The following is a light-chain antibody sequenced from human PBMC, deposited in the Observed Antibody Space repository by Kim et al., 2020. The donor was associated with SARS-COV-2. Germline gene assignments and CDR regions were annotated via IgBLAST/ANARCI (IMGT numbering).Light chain of an antibody. CDR2: RDS. CDR1: NIGSKH. Sequence: SVAWGQTASITCGGDNIGSKHVHWYQQKAGQAPVLVIYRDSSRPAEIPERFSGSNSGNTATLTVSRAQAGDEADYYCQVWDNNTWVFGAGTQLTVL. CDR3: QVWDNNTWV. V-gene: IGLV3-9*01. J-gene: IGLJ3*02.